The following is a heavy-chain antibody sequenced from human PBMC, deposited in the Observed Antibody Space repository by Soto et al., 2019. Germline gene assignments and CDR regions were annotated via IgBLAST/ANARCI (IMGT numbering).Heavy chain of an antibody. CDR2: INAGNGNT. Sequence: AASVEVSCKASGYTFTSYAMHWVRQAPGQRLEWMGWINAGNGNTKYSQKFQGRVTITRDTSASTAYMELSSLRSEDTAVYYCARAALVPDAEYYYYGMDVWGQGTTVTVSS. J-gene: IGHJ6*02. CDR1: GYTFTSYA. D-gene: IGHD2-2*01. CDR3: ARAALVPDAEYYYYGMDV. V-gene: IGHV1-3*01.